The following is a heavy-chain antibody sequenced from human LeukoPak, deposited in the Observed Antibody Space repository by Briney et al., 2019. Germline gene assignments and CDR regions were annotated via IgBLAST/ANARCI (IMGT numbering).Heavy chain of an antibody. V-gene: IGHV3-48*04. D-gene: IGHD5-18*01. J-gene: IGHJ5*02. Sequence: GGALRLSCAASGFTFSRYSMNGVRQAPGKGREGVAYISSSSSTKYYAASVKARFTISRDNAKNSLYLQMNSLRAEDTAVYYCARDVDTASWGQGTLVTVSS. CDR1: GFTFSRYS. CDR3: ARDVDTAS. CDR2: ISSSSSTK.